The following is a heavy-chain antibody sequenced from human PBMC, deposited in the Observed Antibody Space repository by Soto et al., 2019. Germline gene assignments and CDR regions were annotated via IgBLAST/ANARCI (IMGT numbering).Heavy chain of an antibody. CDR3: AKRAGYDVDY. Sequence: GGSLRLSCAASGFTFSSHAMIWVRQAPGKGLEWVSSISASGGETYYTDSVKGRFTVSRDDSQNTLYLQMNSLRVEDTAVYYCAKRAGYDVDYWGQGSLVAVSS. D-gene: IGHD5-12*01. CDR2: ISASGGET. CDR1: GFTFSSHA. V-gene: IGHV3-23*01. J-gene: IGHJ4*02.